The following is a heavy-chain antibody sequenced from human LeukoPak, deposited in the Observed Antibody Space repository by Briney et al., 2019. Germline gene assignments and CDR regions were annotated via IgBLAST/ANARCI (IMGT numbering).Heavy chain of an antibody. CDR2: IKQDGSEK. CDR3: ARTPRDLMVRGVINLYFDY. CDR1: GSTFSSYW. V-gene: IGHV3-7*01. Sequence: GGSLRLSCAASGSTFSSYWMSWVRQAPGKGLEWVANIKQDGSEKYYVDSVKGRFTISRDNAKNSLYLQMNSLRAEDTAVYYCARTPRDLMVRGVINLYFDYWGQGTLVTVSS. D-gene: IGHD3-10*01. J-gene: IGHJ4*02.